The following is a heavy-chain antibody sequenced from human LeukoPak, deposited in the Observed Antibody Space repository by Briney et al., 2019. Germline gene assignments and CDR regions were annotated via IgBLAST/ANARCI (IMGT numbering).Heavy chain of an antibody. CDR3: ARDRLRYCSSTSCPLGY. V-gene: IGHV3-30*04. CDR2: ISYDGSNK. Sequence: GGSLRLSCAASGFTFSSYAMHWVRQAPGKGLEGVAVISYDGSNKYYADSVKGRFTNSRDNSKNTLYLQMNSLRAEDTAVYYCARDRLRYCSSTSCPLGYWGQGTLVTVSS. D-gene: IGHD2-2*01. CDR1: GFTFSSYA. J-gene: IGHJ4*02.